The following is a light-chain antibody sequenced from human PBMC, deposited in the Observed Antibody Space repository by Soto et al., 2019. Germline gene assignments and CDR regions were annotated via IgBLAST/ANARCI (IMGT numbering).Light chain of an antibody. V-gene: IGKV3-20*01. J-gene: IGKJ3*01. Sequence: EIVLTQSPATLSLSPGERATLSCRASQSVSSSYLAWYQQRPGQAPRLLIFGASYRATGIPDRFSGSGSGTDVTLTISRLEPEDFAVYYCQHYSSSPPEFTFGPGTKVDSK. CDR2: GAS. CDR3: QHYSSSPPEFT. CDR1: QSVSSSY.